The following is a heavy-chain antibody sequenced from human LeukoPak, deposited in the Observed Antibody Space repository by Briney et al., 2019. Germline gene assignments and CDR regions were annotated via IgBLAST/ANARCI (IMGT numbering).Heavy chain of an antibody. CDR1: GGTFISYA. V-gene: IGHV1-69*05. D-gene: IGHD6-13*01. Sequence: SVKVSCKASGGTFISYAISWVRQAPGQGIEWMGRIIPIFGTANYVQKFQGRVTITTDESTSTAYMELSSLRSEDTAVYYCALTVSSSWYGYFQHWGQGTLVTVSS. CDR3: ALTVSSSWYGYFQH. CDR2: IIPIFGTA. J-gene: IGHJ1*01.